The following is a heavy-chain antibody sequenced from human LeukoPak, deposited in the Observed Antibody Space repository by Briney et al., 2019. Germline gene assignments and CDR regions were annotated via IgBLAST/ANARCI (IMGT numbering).Heavy chain of an antibody. CDR3: ARDRDSGSYYDYFDY. CDR1: GXTVSNNY. CDR2: IYSGGDT. V-gene: IGHV3-53*05. J-gene: IGHJ4*02. Sequence: GGSLRLSWAASGXTVSNNYMSWVRQAPGKGLEWVSVIYSGGDTYYADSVKGRFTISRDNSKNTLYLQMNSLRAEDTAVYYCARDRDSGSYYDYFDYWGQGTLVTVSS. D-gene: IGHD1-26*01.